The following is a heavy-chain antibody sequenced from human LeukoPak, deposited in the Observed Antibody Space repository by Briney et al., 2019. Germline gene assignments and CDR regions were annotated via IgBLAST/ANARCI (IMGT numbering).Heavy chain of an antibody. CDR3: ARGYSGDDAFDI. Sequence: SETLSLTCAVYGGSFSGYYWSWIRQPPGKGLEGIGEINHSGSTNYNPSLKSRVTISVDTSKNQFSLKLSSVTAADTAVYYCARGYSGDDAFDIWGQGTMVTVSS. V-gene: IGHV4-34*01. CDR2: INHSGST. J-gene: IGHJ3*02. D-gene: IGHD7-27*01. CDR1: GGSFSGYY.